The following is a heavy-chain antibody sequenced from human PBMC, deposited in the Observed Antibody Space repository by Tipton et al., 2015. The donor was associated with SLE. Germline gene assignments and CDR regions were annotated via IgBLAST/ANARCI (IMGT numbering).Heavy chain of an antibody. D-gene: IGHD3-10*01. CDR2: INSDGSST. CDR1: GFTFSSYW. Sequence: SLRLPCAAYGFTFSSYWMHWVRQAPGKELVWVSRINSDGSSTSYADSVKGRFTISRDNAKNTLYLQMNSLRAEDTAVYYCASLLWFRVYYYGMDVWGQGTTVTVSS. J-gene: IGHJ6*02. CDR3: ASLLWFRVYYYGMDV. V-gene: IGHV3-74*01.